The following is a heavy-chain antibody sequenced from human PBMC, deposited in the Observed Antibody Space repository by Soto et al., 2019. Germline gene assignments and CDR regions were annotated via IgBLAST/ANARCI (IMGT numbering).Heavy chain of an antibody. D-gene: IGHD6-6*01. CDR3: ARDTRYSSSSGNNWFDP. CDR1: SGSISSSNW. Sequence: QVQLQESGPGLVKPSGTLSLTCAVSSGSISSSNWWSWVRQPPGKGLEWIGEIYHSGSTNYNPSLKSRVTISVDESKNQFSLKLSSVTAADTAVYYCARDTRYSSSSGNNWFDPWGQGTLVTVSS. CDR2: IYHSGST. J-gene: IGHJ5*02. V-gene: IGHV4-4*02.